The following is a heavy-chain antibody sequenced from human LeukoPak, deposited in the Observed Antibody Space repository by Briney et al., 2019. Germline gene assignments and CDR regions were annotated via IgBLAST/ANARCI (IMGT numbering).Heavy chain of an antibody. V-gene: IGHV1-2*02. Sequence: ASVKVSCKASGYTFTGYYMHWVRQAPGQGLEWMGWINPNSGGTNYAQKFQGRVTMTRDTSISTAYMELSRLRSDDTAVYYCARGDIVVVPAAMNYFDYWGQGTLVTVSS. CDR3: ARGDIVVVPAAMNYFDY. D-gene: IGHD2-2*01. J-gene: IGHJ4*02. CDR2: INPNSGGT. CDR1: GYTFTGYY.